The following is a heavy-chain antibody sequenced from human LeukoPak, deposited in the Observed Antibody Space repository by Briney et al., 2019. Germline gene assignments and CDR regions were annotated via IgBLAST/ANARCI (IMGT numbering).Heavy chain of an antibody. CDR2: ISSSSSTI. V-gene: IGHV3-48*02. J-gene: IGHJ6*02. CDR1: GFTFSSYS. CDR3: ARCPPLYCSGGSCYPDYYYYGMDV. Sequence: GGSLRLSCAASGFTFSSYSMNWVRQAPGKGLEWVSYISSSSSTIYYADSVKGRFTISRDNAKNALYLQMNSLRDEDTAVYYCARCPPLYCSGGSCYPDYYYYGMDVWGQGTTVSVSS. D-gene: IGHD2-15*01.